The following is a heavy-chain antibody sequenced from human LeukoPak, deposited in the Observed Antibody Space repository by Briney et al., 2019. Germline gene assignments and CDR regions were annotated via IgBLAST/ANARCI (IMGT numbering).Heavy chain of an antibody. V-gene: IGHV3-23*01. CDR3: AKDISDGRTGTRWGDFQH. D-gene: IGHD1-1*01. CDR2: ISGSGGST. CDR1: GFTFSSYA. Sequence: GGSLRLSCAASGFTFSSYAMSWVRQAPGKGLEWVSAISGSGGSTYYADSVKGRFTISRDNSKNTLYLQMNSLRAEDTALYYCAKDISDGRTGTRWGDFQHWGQGTLVTVSS. J-gene: IGHJ1*01.